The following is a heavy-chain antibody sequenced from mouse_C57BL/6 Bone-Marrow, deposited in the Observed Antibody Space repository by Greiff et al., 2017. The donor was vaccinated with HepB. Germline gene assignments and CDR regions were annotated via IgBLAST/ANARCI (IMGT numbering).Heavy chain of an antibody. CDR3: AREEEIYYYGSSYWYFDV. Sequence: VHLQQPGAELVKPGASVKMSCKASGYTFTSYWITWVKQRPGQGLEWIGDIYPGSGSTNYNEKFKSKATLTVDTSSSTAYMQLSSLTSEDSAVYYCAREEEIYYYGSSYWYFDVWGTGTTVTVSS. CDR2: IYPGSGST. D-gene: IGHD1-1*01. V-gene: IGHV1-55*01. J-gene: IGHJ1*03. CDR1: GYTFTSYW.